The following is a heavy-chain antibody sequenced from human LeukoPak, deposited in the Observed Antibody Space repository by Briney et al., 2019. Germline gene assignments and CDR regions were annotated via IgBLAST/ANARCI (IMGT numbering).Heavy chain of an antibody. Sequence: SETLSLTCTVSGGSISSYYWGWIRQPPGKGLEWIGSIYYSGSTYYNPSLKSRVTISVDTSKNQFSLKLSSVTAADTAVYYCAGGYKYWYFDLWGRGTLVAVSS. CDR1: GGSISSYY. CDR3: AGGYKYWYFDL. CDR2: IYYSGST. D-gene: IGHD1-1*01. J-gene: IGHJ2*01. V-gene: IGHV4-39*01.